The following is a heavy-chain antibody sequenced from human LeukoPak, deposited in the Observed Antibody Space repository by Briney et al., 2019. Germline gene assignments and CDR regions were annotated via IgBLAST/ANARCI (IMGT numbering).Heavy chain of an antibody. CDR3: ARDPHRSGWWGYFDY. J-gene: IGHJ4*02. CDR1: GFTFSSYG. V-gene: IGHV3-33*01. Sequence: GGSLRLSCAASGFTFSSYGMHWVRQAPGKGLEWVAVIWYDGSNKYYADSVKGRFTISRDNSKNTLYLQMNSLRAEDTAVYYCARDPHRSGWWGYFDYWGQGTLVTVSS. CDR2: IWYDGSNK. D-gene: IGHD6-19*01.